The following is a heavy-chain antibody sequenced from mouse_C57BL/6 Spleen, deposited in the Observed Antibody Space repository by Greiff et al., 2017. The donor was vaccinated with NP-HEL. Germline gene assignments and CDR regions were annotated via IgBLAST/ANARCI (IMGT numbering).Heavy chain of an antibody. Sequence: EVQRVESGGGLVKPGGSLKLSCAASGFTFSSYAMSWVRQTPEKRLEWVATISDGGSYTYYPDNVKGRFTISRDNAKNNLYLQMSHLKSEDTAMYYCAREGSSRDFDYWGQGTTLTGSS. CDR1: GFTFSSYA. J-gene: IGHJ2*01. V-gene: IGHV5-4*01. CDR3: AREGSSRDFDY. CDR2: ISDGGSYT. D-gene: IGHD3-3*01.